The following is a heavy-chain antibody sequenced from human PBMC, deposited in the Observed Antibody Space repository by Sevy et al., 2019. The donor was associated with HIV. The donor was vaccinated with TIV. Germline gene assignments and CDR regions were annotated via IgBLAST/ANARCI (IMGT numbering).Heavy chain of an antibody. CDR1: GFTFSSYA. CDR3: ATDVGPIMFDY. J-gene: IGHJ4*02. V-gene: IGHV3-23*01. D-gene: IGHD1-26*01. CDR2: ISNSGSNT. Sequence: GGSLRLSCPVSGFTFSSYAMSWVRQAPGRGLEWVSTISNSGSNTHYADSEKGRFTISRDNSKNTLYLQMNSLRAEDTAIYYCATDVGPIMFDYWGQGTLVTVSS.